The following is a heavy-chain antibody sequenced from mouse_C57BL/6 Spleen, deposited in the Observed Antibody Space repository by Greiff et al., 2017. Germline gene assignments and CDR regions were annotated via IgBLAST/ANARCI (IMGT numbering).Heavy chain of an antibody. CDR2: IYPGSGNT. Sequence: VQLQQSGAELARPGASVKLSCKASGYTFTSYGISWVKQRTGQGLEWIGEIYPGSGNTYYNEKFKGKATLTADKSSSTAYMELRSLTSEDSAVYFCARGDDCYYAFAYWGQGTLVTVSA. CDR3: ARGDDCYYAFAY. D-gene: IGHD2-3*01. V-gene: IGHV1-81*01. CDR1: GYTFTSYG. J-gene: IGHJ3*01.